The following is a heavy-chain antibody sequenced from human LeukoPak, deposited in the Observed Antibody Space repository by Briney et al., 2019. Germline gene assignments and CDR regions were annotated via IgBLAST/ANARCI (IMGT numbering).Heavy chain of an antibody. J-gene: IGHJ4*02. CDR1: GYSVTNYW. V-gene: IGHV5-51*01. CDR3: ARLRSGGYSYGYYVEY. CDR2: ISPPDSDT. D-gene: IGHD5-18*01. Sequence: GESLKISCKTSGYSVTNYWIGWVRQMPGKGLEWMGIISPPDSDTRYSPSFQGQVTISADKSINTAYLQWSSLKASDTAMYYCARLRSGGYSYGYYVEYWGQGTLVTVSS.